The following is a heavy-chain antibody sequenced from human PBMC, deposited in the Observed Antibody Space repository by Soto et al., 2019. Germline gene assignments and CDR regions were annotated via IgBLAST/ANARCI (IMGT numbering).Heavy chain of an antibody. CDR2: IYYSGST. CDR3: ARHYSSGSSNWFDP. V-gene: IGHV4-39*01. Sequence: PAETLCLTCSISGGSINISSYFWGWVRQPPGKGLEWIGSIYYSGSTYYNPSLRSRVTISVDTSKNQFSLKLSSVTAADTAVFYCARHYSSGSSNWFDPWGQGTLVTVSS. CDR1: GGSINISSYF. J-gene: IGHJ5*02. D-gene: IGHD6-19*01.